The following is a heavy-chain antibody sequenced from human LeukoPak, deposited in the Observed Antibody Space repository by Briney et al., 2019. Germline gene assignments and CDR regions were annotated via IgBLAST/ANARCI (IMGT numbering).Heavy chain of an antibody. J-gene: IGHJ4*02. CDR3: AKDEYCTGDSRYNYYFDD. CDR2: ISGSGGST. D-gene: IGHD2-15*01. CDR1: GFTFSSYG. Sequence: PGGSLRLSCAASGFTFSSYGMSWVRQAPGKGLEWVSAISGSGGSTYYADSVKGRFTISRDNSKNTVYLQTNSLRDEDTGVYYCAKDEYCTGDSRYNYYFDDWGQGTLVTVSS. V-gene: IGHV3-23*01.